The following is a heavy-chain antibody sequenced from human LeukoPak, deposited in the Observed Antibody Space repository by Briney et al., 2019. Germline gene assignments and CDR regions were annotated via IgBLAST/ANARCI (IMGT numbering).Heavy chain of an antibody. CDR3: ARLRPVVPAAYAPYYYYYMDV. J-gene: IGHJ6*03. D-gene: IGHD2-2*01. CDR2: IYYSGST. Sequence: PSETLSLTCTVSGGSISSSSYYWGWIRQPPGKGLEWIGSIYYSGSTYYNPSLKSRVTISVDTSKSQFSLKLSSVTAADTAVYYCARLRPVVPAAYAPYYYYYMDVWGKGTTVTVSS. V-gene: IGHV4-39*01. CDR1: GGSISSSSYY.